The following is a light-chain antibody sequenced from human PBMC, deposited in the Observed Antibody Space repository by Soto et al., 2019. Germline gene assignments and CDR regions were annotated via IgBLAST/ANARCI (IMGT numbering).Light chain of an antibody. CDR2: DAS. Sequence: EIGLTQSPCTLSLSPGERATLSCRASQSVSSNYLAWYQQKPGQAPRLLIYDASSRATGIPDRFSGGGSGTDFTLTISRLEPEDFAVYYCQQFSSYPLTFGGGTKVDIK. J-gene: IGKJ4*01. CDR3: QQFSSYPLT. CDR1: QSVSSNY. V-gene: IGKV3-20*01.